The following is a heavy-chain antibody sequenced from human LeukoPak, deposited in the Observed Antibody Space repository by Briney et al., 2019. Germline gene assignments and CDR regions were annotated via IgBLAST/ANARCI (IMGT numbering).Heavy chain of an antibody. CDR3: ARDRYAEYGSVLDN. CDR1: GGSISSGDYY. V-gene: IGHV4-30-4*08. J-gene: IGHJ4*02. Sequence: PSETLSLTCTVSGGSISSGDYYWSWIHQPPGKGLEWIGYIYYSGSTYYNPSLKSRVTISVDTSKNQFSLKLSSVTAADTAVYYCARDRYAEYGSVLDNWGQGTLVTVSS. CDR2: IYYSGST. D-gene: IGHD3-10*01.